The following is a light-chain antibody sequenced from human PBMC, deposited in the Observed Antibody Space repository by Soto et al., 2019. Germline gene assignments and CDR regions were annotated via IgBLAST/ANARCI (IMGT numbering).Light chain of an antibody. J-gene: IGKJ5*01. CDR1: QSVSTSF. CDR3: QQYGSPPT. Sequence: EIVLTQSPGTLSLSPGEGATLSCRASQSVSTSFFAWYQQKPGQAPRLLIYGASSRATGIPDRFSGSWSGIDFTLTISRLEPEDFAVYYCQQYGSPPTFGQGTRLEIK. V-gene: IGKV3-20*01. CDR2: GAS.